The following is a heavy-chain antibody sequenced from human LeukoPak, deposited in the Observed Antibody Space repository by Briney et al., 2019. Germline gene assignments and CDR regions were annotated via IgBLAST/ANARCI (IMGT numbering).Heavy chain of an antibody. Sequence: SETLSLTCVVSGGSISSGNWWTWVRPPPGKGLEWIGEIYHSGSTNYNPSLKSRVTISVDKSKSQFSLKLNSVMAADTAVYYCARNAGNSDVDYWGQGTLVTVSS. D-gene: IGHD4-23*01. CDR2: IYHSGST. CDR3: ARNAGNSDVDY. CDR1: GGSISSGNW. J-gene: IGHJ4*02. V-gene: IGHV4-4*02.